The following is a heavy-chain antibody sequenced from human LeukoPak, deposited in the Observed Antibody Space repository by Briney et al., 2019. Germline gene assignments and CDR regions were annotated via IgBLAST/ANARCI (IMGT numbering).Heavy chain of an antibody. CDR3: ARVRRTAVSRYSGYYYYYGMDV. Sequence: PSETLSLTCTVSGGSISSYYWSWIRQPAGKGLEWIGRIYTSGSTNYNPSLKSRVTISVDTSKNQFSLKLSSVTAADTAVYYCARVRRTAVSRYSGYYYYYGMDVWGQGTTVTVSS. V-gene: IGHV4-4*07. J-gene: IGHJ6*02. CDR2: IYTSGST. D-gene: IGHD1-26*01. CDR1: GGSISSYY.